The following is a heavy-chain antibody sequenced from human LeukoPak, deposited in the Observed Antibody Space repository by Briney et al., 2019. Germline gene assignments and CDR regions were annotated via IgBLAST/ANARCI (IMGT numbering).Heavy chain of an antibody. V-gene: IGHV4-59*01. CDR2: IYYSGST. J-gene: IGHJ4*02. D-gene: IGHD5-12*01. CDR3: ARGGVATICDY. CDR1: GGSISSYY. Sequence: SETLSLTCTVSGGSISSYYWSWIRQPPGKGLEWIEYIYYSGSTNYNPSLKSRVTISVDTSKNQFSLKLSSVTAADTAVYYCARGGVATICDYWGQGTLVTVSS.